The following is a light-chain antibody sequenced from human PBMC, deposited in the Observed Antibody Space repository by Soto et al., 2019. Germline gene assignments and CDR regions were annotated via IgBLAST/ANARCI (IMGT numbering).Light chain of an antibody. CDR3: QQRGNWPPT. CDR2: DAS. V-gene: IGKV3-11*01. J-gene: IGKJ3*01. CDR1: QSVSSY. Sequence: EVVLTQSPATLSLSPGERATLSCRASQSVSSYLAWYQQKPGQTPRLLIYDASNRATGIPARFSGSGSETDFTLTISSLEPEDFAFYFCQQRGNWPPTFGPGTKVDI.